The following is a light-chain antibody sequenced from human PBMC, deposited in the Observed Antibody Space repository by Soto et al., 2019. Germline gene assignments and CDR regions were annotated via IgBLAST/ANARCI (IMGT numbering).Light chain of an antibody. CDR1: QSVSSNY. Sequence: EIVLTQSPGTLSLSPGERATLSCRASQSVSSNYLAWYQQKPGQAPRLLIYGASNRATGIPDSFSGSGSGTDFTLTISSLEPEDFAVYYCQQYGCSPWTFGQGTKVEIK. CDR3: QQYGCSPWT. J-gene: IGKJ1*01. CDR2: GAS. V-gene: IGKV3-20*01.